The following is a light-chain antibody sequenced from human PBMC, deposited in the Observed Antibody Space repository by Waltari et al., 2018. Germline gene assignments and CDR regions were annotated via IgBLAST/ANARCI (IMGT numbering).Light chain of an antibody. V-gene: IGKV1-39*01. CDR2: AAS. CDR1: QSISSN. J-gene: IGKJ3*01. CDR3: QQSYSSPQVT. Sequence: DIQMTQSPSSLSASVGDRVTITCRASQSISSNLNWYQQKPGKAPKLLIYAASSLQSGVPSRFSGSGSGTDVTLTISSLQPEDFATYYCQQSYSSPQVTFGPGTKVDMK.